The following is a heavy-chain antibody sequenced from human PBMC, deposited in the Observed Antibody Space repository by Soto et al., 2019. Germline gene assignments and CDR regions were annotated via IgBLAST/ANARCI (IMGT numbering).Heavy chain of an antibody. V-gene: IGHV4-59*13. CDR2: VYYTGST. CDR1: GDSISTFY. J-gene: IGHJ4*02. D-gene: IGHD3-22*01. Sequence: ETLSLTCTVSGDSISTFYWVWMRQSPGKELEWIGYVYYTGSTNYNPSLKSRVTISVERSKNQFSLKLTYANAADTAVYYCARGRTVRHSADDSSDYFYFFDDWGQGTQVT. CDR3: ARGRTVRHSADDSSDYFYFFDD.